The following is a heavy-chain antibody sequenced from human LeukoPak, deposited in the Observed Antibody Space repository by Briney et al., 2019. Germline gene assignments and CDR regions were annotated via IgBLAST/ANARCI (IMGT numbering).Heavy chain of an antibody. D-gene: IGHD6-13*01. Sequence: GGSLRLSCAASGFTFSSYAMHWVRQAPGKGLEWVAVISYDGSNKYYADSVKGRFTISRDNAKNSLYLQMNSLRAEDTAVYYCARDLAAARRTDFWGQGTLVTVSS. CDR1: GFTFSSYA. J-gene: IGHJ4*02. CDR3: ARDLAAARRTDF. V-gene: IGHV3-30-3*01. CDR2: ISYDGSNK.